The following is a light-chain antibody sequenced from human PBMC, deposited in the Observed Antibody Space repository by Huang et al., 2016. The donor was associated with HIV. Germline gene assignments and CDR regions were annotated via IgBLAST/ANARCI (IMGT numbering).Light chain of an antibody. J-gene: IGKJ3*01. CDR1: QCVTIKN. CDR3: QQYDESPFN. Sequence: EIVLTQSPGTLSLSPGESATLSCRASQCVTIKNLAWYQQKPGHSPRLLVYGASSRATGIPYMFSGSGSGTDFTLTISRLDPEDFAVYCCQQYDESPFNFGPGTKVDIK. V-gene: IGKV3-20*01. CDR2: GAS.